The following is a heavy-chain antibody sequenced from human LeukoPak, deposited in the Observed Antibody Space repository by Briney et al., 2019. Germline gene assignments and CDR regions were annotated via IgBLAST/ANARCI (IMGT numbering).Heavy chain of an antibody. D-gene: IGHD4-11*01. CDR3: ARDYSRYFDF. CDR1: GYTFTGYD. J-gene: IGHJ4*02. Sequence: ASVKVSCKASGYTFTGYDIYWVRQAPGQGLEWMGWINPNSGGTDYTQKLQGRVTMTRDASISTAYMELSRLRSDDTAVYYCARDYSRYFDFWGQGTLVTVSS. CDR2: INPNSGGT. V-gene: IGHV1-2*02.